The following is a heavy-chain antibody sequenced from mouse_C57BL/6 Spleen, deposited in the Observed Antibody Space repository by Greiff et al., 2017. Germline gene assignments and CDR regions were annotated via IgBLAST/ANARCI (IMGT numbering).Heavy chain of an antibody. J-gene: IGHJ3*01. CDR2: IRNKANGYTT. CDR3: ARSSSYDPAWFAY. CDR1: GFTFTDYY. D-gene: IGHD2-10*01. V-gene: IGHV7-3*01. Sequence: EVMLVESGGGLVQPGGSLSLSCAASGFTFTDYYMSWVRQPPGKALEWLGFIRNKANGYTTEYSASVKGRFTISRDNSQSILYLQMNALRAEDSATYYCARSSSYDPAWFAYWGQGTLVTVSA.